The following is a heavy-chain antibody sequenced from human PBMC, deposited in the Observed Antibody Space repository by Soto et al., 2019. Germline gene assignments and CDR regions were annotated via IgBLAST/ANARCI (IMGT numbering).Heavy chain of an antibody. Sequence: EVQLVETGGGLIQPGESLRLSCAASGLNVSSNYMSWVRQAPGKGLEWVSFIYSGGSTSYADSVKGRFTISRDNSKNTAYLHMNRLRAEDTAVYYCARSAHAIFGVVPFDYWGQGTLVTVSS. D-gene: IGHD3-3*02. CDR3: ARSAHAIFGVVPFDY. V-gene: IGHV3-53*02. CDR1: GLNVSSNY. CDR2: IYSGGST. J-gene: IGHJ4*02.